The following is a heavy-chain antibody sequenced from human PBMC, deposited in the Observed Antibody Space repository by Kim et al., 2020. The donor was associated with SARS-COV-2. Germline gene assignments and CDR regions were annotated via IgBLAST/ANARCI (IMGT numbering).Heavy chain of an antibody. V-gene: IGHV4-39*01. J-gene: IGHJ5*02. CDR2: IYYSGST. D-gene: IGHD3-10*01. CDR1: GGSISSSSYY. CDR3: ARHGSLNRYPMALWFDP. Sequence: SETLSLTCTVSGGSISSSSYYWGWIRQPPGKGLEWIGSIYYSGSTYYNPSLKSRVTISVDTSKNQFSLKLSSVTAADTAVYYCARHGSLNRYPMALWFDPWGQGTLVTVSS.